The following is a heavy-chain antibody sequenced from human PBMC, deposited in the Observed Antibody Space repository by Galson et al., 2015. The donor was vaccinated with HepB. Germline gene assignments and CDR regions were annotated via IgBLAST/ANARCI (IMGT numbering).Heavy chain of an antibody. CDR1: GFTFTKYS. V-gene: IGHV3-7*01. J-gene: IGHJ3*01. Sequence: SLRLSCAASGFTFTKYSMNWVRQAPGKGLEWVAYIKIDGSDKFYAESVKGRLTVSRDNAKNSIHLQMNSLRADDTALYYCVRAPVLRTGYDEACDLWGHGTWVTVSS. D-gene: IGHD6-25*01. CDR2: IKIDGSDK. CDR3: VRAPVLRTGYDEACDL.